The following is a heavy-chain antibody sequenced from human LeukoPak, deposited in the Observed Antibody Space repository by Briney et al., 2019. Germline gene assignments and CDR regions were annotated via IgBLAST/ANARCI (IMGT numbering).Heavy chain of an antibody. CDR3: ARVPTVTFFDY. J-gene: IGHJ4*02. D-gene: IGHD4-17*01. V-gene: IGHV4-38-2*02. CDR1: GYSIISNYY. CDR2: IYYSVST. Sequence: PSETLSLTCTVSGYSIISNYYWGWIRQPPGKGLEWIGSIYYSVSTYYNPSLKSRVTISVDTSKNQFSLKLSSVTAADTAVYYCARVPTVTFFDYWGQGTLVTVSS.